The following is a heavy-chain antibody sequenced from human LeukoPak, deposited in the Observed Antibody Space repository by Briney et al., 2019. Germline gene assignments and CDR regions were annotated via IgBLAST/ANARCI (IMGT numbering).Heavy chain of an antibody. J-gene: IGHJ4*02. CDR2: INHSGST. CDR3: ARGLMVRGATYFDY. V-gene: IGHV4-34*01. CDR1: GGSFSGYY. D-gene: IGHD3-10*01. Sequence: SETLSLTCAVYGGSFSGYYWSWIRQPPGKGLEWLGEINHSGSTNYNPSLKSRVTISVDTSKNQFSLKLSSVTAADTAVYYCARGLMVRGATYFDYWGQGTLVTVSS.